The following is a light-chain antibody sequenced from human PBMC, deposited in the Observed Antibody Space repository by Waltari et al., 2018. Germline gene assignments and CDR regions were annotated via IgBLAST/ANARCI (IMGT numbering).Light chain of an antibody. CDR1: QHLVHIDGTTY. Sequence: VVMTQPPLSLLATLRQPASFSCRPSQHLVHIDGTTYLKWFQQRPGQSPRRLFYRVSNRDSGVPDRFSGSGSGTDFTLKISRVEAEDVGVYYCMQGTHWPWTFGQGTKVEIK. J-gene: IGKJ1*01. CDR2: RVS. V-gene: IGKV2-30*02. CDR3: MQGTHWPWT.